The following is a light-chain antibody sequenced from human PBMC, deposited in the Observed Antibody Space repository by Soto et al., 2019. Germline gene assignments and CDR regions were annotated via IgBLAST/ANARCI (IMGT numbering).Light chain of an antibody. CDR1: SGSIASNY. J-gene: IGLJ2*01. CDR3: QSYDSSSVV. CDR2: DDN. V-gene: IGLV6-57*04. Sequence: NFMLTQPHSVSESPGKTVTISCTRSSGSIASNYVQWYQQRPGSAPTTVIYDDNQRPSGVPDRFAGSIDSSSNSASLTISGLKTEDEADYYCQSYDSSSVVFGGGTKRTVL.